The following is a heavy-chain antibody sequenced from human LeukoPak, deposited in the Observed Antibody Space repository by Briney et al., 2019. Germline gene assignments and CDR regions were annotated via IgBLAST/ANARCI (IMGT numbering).Heavy chain of an antibody. CDR3: ARALGRKAFDI. V-gene: IGHV6-1*01. CDR1: GDSVSSNSAA. D-gene: IGHD7-27*01. Sequence: SQTLSLTCAISGDSVSSNSAAWDCIRQSPSRGLEWLGRTYYRSKWYNDYAVSVKSRITINPDTSKNQFSLQLNSVTPEDTAVYYCARALGRKAFDIWGQGTMVTVSS. J-gene: IGHJ3*02. CDR2: TYYRSKWYN.